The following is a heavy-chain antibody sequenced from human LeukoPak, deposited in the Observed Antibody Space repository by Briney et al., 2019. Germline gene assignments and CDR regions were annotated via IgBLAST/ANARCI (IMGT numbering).Heavy chain of an antibody. CDR2: INHSGST. D-gene: IGHD3-22*01. CDR1: GGSFSGYY. Sequence: PSETLSLTCTVYGGSFSGYYWSWIRQPPGKGLEWIGEINHSGSTNYNPSLKSRVTISVDTSKNQFSLKLSSVTAADTAVYYCARGGDYYDSSGYDGGYYFDYWGQGTLVTVSS. V-gene: IGHV4-34*01. J-gene: IGHJ4*02. CDR3: ARGGDYYDSSGYDGGYYFDY.